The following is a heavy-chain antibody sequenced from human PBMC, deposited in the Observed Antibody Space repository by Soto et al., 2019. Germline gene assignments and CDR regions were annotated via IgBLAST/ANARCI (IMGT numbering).Heavy chain of an antibody. CDR2: IYNTGSA. D-gene: IGHD6-13*01. Sequence: PSETLSLTCTISGGSLSVYYWSWIRQSPGKGLEWLAFIYNTGSAYYNPSLKSRLTISIDTSRNHFSLNLTSVTAADTAVYYCGRAHRDLQQLVHYYYSMDVWGQGTTVTVSS. CDR1: GGSLSVYY. J-gene: IGHJ6*02. CDR3: GRAHRDLQQLVHYYYSMDV. V-gene: IGHV4-4*09.